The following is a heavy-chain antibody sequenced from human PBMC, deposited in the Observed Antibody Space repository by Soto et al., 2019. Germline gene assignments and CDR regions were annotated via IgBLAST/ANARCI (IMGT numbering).Heavy chain of an antibody. D-gene: IGHD4-17*01. V-gene: IGHV4-30-4*01. Sequence: SETLSLTCTVSGGSISSGDYYWRWIRQPPGKGLEWIGYIYYSGSTYYNPSLKSRVTISVDTSKNQFSLKLSSVTAADTAVYYCAAGVTTVSYGMDVWGQGTTVTVSS. CDR1: GGSISSGDYY. CDR3: AAGVTTVSYGMDV. J-gene: IGHJ6*02. CDR2: IYYSGST.